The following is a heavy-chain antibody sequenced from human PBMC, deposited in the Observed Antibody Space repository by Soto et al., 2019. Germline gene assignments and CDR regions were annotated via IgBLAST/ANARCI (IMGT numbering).Heavy chain of an antibody. CDR3: ARATGTLRSRNCDY. V-gene: IGHV4-31*03. J-gene: IGHJ4*02. Sequence: PSETLSLTCSVSGGSISTVGHYWTWIRQPPGKGLEWIRSIYHTGSTYYSKSLRSRLTMSVDTSKSQFSLRLSSVTAADTAVYYCARATGTLRSRNCDYWGQGSLVTVSS. D-gene: IGHD1-1*01. CDR1: GGSISTVGHY. CDR2: IYHTGST.